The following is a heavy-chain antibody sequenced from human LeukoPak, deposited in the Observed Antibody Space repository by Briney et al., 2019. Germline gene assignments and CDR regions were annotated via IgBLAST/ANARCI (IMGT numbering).Heavy chain of an antibody. V-gene: IGHV4-4*02. CDR3: ARHIKGGDY. CDR2: IYYSGST. J-gene: IGHJ4*02. D-gene: IGHD3-16*01. CDR1: GGSISSSNW. Sequence: SGTLSLTCAVSGGSISSSNWWSWVRQPQGKGLEWIGSIYYSGSTYYNPSLKSRVTISVDTSKNQFSLKLSSVTAADTAVYYCARHIKGGDYWGQGTLVTVSS.